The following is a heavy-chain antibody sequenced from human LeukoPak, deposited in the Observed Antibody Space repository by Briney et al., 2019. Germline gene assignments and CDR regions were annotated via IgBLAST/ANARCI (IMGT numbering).Heavy chain of an antibody. CDR3: ARDEVDGSGTYLN. Sequence: SVKISCKASGGTFCNHAITWVRQAPGRGLEWMGEIIPVFSIVNYAQKFQGRVTITADESTSTAYMELSSLRSEDTAVYYCARDEVDGSGTYLNWGEGTQVTVSS. D-gene: IGHD3-10*01. CDR2: IIPVFSIV. J-gene: IGHJ1*01. CDR1: GGTFCNHA. V-gene: IGHV1-69*01.